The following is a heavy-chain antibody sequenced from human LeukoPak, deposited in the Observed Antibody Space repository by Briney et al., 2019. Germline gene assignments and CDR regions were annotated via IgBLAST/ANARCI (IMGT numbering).Heavy chain of an antibody. J-gene: IGHJ4*02. CDR2: IKPKCGVT. CDR1: GYTFTAYY. CDR3: AIEGWEVRAGSGSDY. V-gene: IGHV1-2*02. D-gene: IGHD6-13*01. Sequence: ASVTVSCKASGYTFTAYYMHWVRQAPGQGLQWMGWIKPKCGVTNDPQKFQGRETVTKDTSISTLYMGLARLRSEHTDVSSYAIEGWEVRAGSGSDYWGKGNLVRVSS.